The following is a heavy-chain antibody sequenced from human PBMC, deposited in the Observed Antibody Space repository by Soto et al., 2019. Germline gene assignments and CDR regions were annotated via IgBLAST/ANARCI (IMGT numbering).Heavy chain of an antibody. V-gene: IGHV3-9*01. J-gene: IGHJ5*02. CDR2: ITWNSLSL. CDR1: GFTFDDYA. D-gene: IGHD6-19*01. CDR3: AAPVPQGWLVS. Sequence: EVQLVESGGGLVQPGRSLRLSCAASGFTFDDYAMHWVQQTPGKGLEWVSGITWNSLSLAYADSVKGRFTISRDDAKNSLYLQMNSLRAEDTAFYYCAAPVPQGWLVSWGQGTLVTVSS.